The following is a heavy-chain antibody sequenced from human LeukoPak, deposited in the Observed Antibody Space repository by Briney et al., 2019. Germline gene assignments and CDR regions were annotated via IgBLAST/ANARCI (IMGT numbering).Heavy chain of an antibody. CDR1: GGSISSYY. Sequence: SETLSLTCTVSGGSISSYYWSWIRQPPGKGLEWIGYIYYSGSTNYNPSLKSRVTISVDTSKNQFSLKLSSVTAADTAVYYCARIDRRCSGYSNWFDPWGQGTLVTVSS. CDR2: IYYSGST. V-gene: IGHV4-59*01. J-gene: IGHJ5*02. D-gene: IGHD5-12*01. CDR3: ARIDRRCSGYSNWFDP.